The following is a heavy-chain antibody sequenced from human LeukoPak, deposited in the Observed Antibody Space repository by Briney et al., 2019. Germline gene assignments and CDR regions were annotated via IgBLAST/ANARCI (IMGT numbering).Heavy chain of an antibody. CDR3: ARGGRYCSSTSCYTVYYYYYYMDV. V-gene: IGHV3-23*01. D-gene: IGHD2-2*02. Sequence: GGSLRLSCAASGFTFSDYYMSWIRQAPGKGLEWVSAISGSGGSTYYADSVKGRFTISRDNSKNTLYLQMNSLRAEDTAVYYCARGGRYCSSTSCYTVYYYYYYMDVWGKGTTVTVSS. J-gene: IGHJ6*03. CDR1: GFTFSDYY. CDR2: ISGSGGST.